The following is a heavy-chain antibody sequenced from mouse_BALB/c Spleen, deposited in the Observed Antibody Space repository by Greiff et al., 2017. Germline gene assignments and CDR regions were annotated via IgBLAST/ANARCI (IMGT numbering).Heavy chain of an antibody. CDR2: ISYDGSN. Sequence: EVHLVESGPGLVKPSQSLSLTCSVTGYSITSGYYWNWIRQFPGNKLEWMGYISYDGSNNYNPSLKNRISITRDTSKNQFFLKLNSVTTEDTATYYCAREGDWAMDYWGQGTSVTVSS. CDR1: GYSITSGYY. CDR3: AREGDWAMDY. J-gene: IGHJ4*01. D-gene: IGHD4-1*01. V-gene: IGHV3-6*02.